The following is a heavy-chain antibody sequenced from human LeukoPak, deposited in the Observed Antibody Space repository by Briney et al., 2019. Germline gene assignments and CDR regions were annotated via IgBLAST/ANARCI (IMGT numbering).Heavy chain of an antibody. CDR3: ARGGSYLSAFDI. V-gene: IGHV3-23*01. J-gene: IGHJ3*02. Sequence: GGSLRLSCAASGFTFSSHGMNWVRQAPGKGLEWVSGISPSGGSTFYADSVKGRFTISRDNSKNTLYLQMNSLRAEDTAVYYCARGGSYLSAFDIWGQGTMVTVSS. CDR1: GFTFSSHG. D-gene: IGHD1-26*01. CDR2: ISPSGGST.